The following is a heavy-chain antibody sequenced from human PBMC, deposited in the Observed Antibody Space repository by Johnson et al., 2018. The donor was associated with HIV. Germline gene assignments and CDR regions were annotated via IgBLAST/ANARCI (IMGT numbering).Heavy chain of an antibody. Sequence: QMLLVESGGGVVRPGRSLRLSCAASGFTYSSYAMHWVRQAPGKGLEWVAVISYDGSNKYYADSVTGRLPISRDNSKNTLYLQMNSLRAEDTAVYYCASCESDSSGRGAFDIWGQGTMVTVSS. J-gene: IGHJ3*02. D-gene: IGHD3-22*01. CDR1: GFTYSSYA. CDR2: ISYDGSNK. CDR3: ASCESDSSGRGAFDI. V-gene: IGHV3-30-3*01.